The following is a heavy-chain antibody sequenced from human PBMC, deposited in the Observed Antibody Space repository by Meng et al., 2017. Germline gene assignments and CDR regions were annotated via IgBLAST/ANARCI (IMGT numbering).Heavy chain of an antibody. J-gene: IGHJ4*02. CDR3: ARENRWEPPDY. D-gene: IGHD1-26*01. CDR2: INPNTGNP. CDR1: GYTVTSDV. V-gene: IGHV7-4-1*02. Sequence: QLFQMGCDLKKPGASVKVVGKASGYTVTSDVMNWVRQAPGQGLEWMGWINPNTGNPTYAQGFTGRFVFSLDTSVSTAYLQISSLKAEDTAVYYCARENRWEPPDYWGQGTLVTVSS.